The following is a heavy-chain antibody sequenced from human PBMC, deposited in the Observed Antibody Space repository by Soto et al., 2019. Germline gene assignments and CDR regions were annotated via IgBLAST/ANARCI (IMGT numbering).Heavy chain of an antibody. J-gene: IGHJ5*02. Sequence: GASVKVSCKASGYTFTSYGISWVQQAPGRGLECMGWISAYNGNTNYAQKLQGRVTMTTDTSTSTAYMELRSLISDDTAVYYCARGTTMVRNNWFDPWGQGTQVTVSS. CDR1: GYTFTSYG. CDR3: ARGTTMVRNNWFDP. V-gene: IGHV1-18*04. CDR2: ISAYNGNT. D-gene: IGHD3-10*01.